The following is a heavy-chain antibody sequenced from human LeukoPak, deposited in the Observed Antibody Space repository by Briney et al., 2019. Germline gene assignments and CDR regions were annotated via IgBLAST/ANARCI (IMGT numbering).Heavy chain of an antibody. CDR3: STGSGHAFDI. V-gene: IGHV3-74*01. J-gene: IGHJ3*02. Sequence: GGPLRLSCAASGFTFSSYWMHWVRQVPGKGLVWVSRINSDGSSTSYADSVKGRFTISRDNAKNTLYVQMNSLRAEDTAVYYCSTGSGHAFDIWGRGTMVTVS. CDR1: GFTFSSYW. CDR2: INSDGSST. D-gene: IGHD3-10*01.